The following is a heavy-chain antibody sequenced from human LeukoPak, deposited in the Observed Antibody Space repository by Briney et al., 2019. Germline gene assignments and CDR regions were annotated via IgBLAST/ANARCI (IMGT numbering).Heavy chain of an antibody. D-gene: IGHD6-25*01. CDR1: GFTFSDYS. Sequence: PGGSLRLSCAPSGFTFSDYSMIWVRQAPGKGLEWVASISTVSTYTFYADSVKGRFTISRDNVRNSLYLQMSSLGAEDTAVYYCARDGSGFYLFNYMDVWGKGTTVTASS. CDR2: ISTVSTYT. V-gene: IGHV3-21*01. J-gene: IGHJ6*03. CDR3: ARDGSGFYLFNYMDV.